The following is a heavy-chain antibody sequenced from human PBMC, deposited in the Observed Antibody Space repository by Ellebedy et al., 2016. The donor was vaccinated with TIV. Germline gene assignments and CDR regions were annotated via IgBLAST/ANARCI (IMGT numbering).Heavy chain of an antibody. CDR1: GFMFNTYA. V-gene: IGHV3-30*18. CDR3: AKAGGGGAPDDY. D-gene: IGHD1-26*01. J-gene: IGHJ4*02. CDR2: ISYDSGNK. Sequence: GESLKISCAASGFMFNTYAMHWVRQAPGKGLEWVAIISYDSGNKFYTDSVKGRFTVSRANAKNTLYLHLNGLRVEDTAIYYCAKAGGGGAPDDYWGQGTLVTVSS.